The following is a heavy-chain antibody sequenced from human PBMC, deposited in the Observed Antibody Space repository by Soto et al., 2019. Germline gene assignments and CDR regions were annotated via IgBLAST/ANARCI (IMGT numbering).Heavy chain of an antibody. CDR3: ARHIFIQPTQPEYYYGMDV. CDR1: GYSFTSYW. D-gene: IGHD2-21*01. J-gene: IGHJ6*02. Sequence: PGESLKISCKGSGYSFTSYWIGWVRQMPGKGLEWMGIIYPGDSDTRYSPSFQGQVTTSADKSISTAYLQWSSLKASDTAMYYCARHIFIQPTQPEYYYGMDVWGQGTTVTVSS. V-gene: IGHV5-51*01. CDR2: IYPGDSDT.